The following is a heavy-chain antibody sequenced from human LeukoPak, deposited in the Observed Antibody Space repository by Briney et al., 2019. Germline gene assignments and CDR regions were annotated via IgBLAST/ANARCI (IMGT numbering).Heavy chain of an antibody. D-gene: IGHD4-17*01. CDR3: ARLRGVNGDYA. V-gene: IGHV3-48*03. CDR2: ISSSGSTI. CDR1: GFTFSSYE. J-gene: IGHJ4*02. Sequence: GGSLRLSCAASGFTFSSYEMNWVRQAPGKGLEWVSYISSSGSTIYYADSVKGRFTISRDNAKISLYLQMNSLRAEDTAVYYCARLRGVNGDYAWGQGTLVTVSS.